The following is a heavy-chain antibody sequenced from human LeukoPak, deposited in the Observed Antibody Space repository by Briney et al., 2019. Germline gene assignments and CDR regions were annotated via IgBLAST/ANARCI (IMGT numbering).Heavy chain of an antibody. Sequence: PGGSLRLSCAAPGFTFNTYGMHWVRQAPGKGLEWVAVIWYDGSNKYYADSVKGRFTISRDNSKDTLYLQMNSLRAEDAAVYYCARYRDSGWYHFDQWGQGTLVTVSS. V-gene: IGHV3-33*01. J-gene: IGHJ4*02. D-gene: IGHD6-19*01. CDR2: IWYDGSNK. CDR3: ARYRDSGWYHFDQ. CDR1: GFTFNTYG.